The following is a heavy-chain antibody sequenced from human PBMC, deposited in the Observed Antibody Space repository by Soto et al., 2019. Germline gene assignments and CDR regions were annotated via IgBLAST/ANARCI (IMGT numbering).Heavy chain of an antibody. D-gene: IGHD3-22*01. Sequence: GESLKISCKGSGYSFTSYWISWVRQMPGKGLEWMGRIDPSDSYTNYSPSFQGHVTISADKSISTAYLQWSSLKASDTAMYYCARHTYYYDSSGYYSGIYFDYWGQGTLVTVSS. V-gene: IGHV5-10-1*01. J-gene: IGHJ4*02. CDR3: ARHTYYYDSSGYYSGIYFDY. CDR1: GYSFTSYW. CDR2: IDPSDSYT.